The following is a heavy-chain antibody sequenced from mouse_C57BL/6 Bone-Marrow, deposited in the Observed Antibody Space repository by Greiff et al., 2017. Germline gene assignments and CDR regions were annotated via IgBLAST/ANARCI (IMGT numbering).Heavy chain of an antibody. V-gene: IGHV1-5*01. CDR2: IYPGNSDT. Sequence: VHVKQSGTVLARPGASVKLSCKTSGYTFTSYWMHWVKQRPGQGLEWIGAIYPGNSDTSYTQKFKGKATLTADTSASTAYMELSSLTNEDSAVYYCARDYDCERDDWGQGTTLTVSS. J-gene: IGHJ2*01. CDR3: ARDYDCERDD. CDR1: GYTFTSYW. D-gene: IGHD2-4*01.